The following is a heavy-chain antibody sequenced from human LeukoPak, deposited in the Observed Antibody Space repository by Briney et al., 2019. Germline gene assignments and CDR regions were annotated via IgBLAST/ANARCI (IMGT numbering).Heavy chain of an antibody. CDR3: ARRGACSGSSCNLDY. Sequence: GASVEVSCKASGYTSTTYYIHWVRQAPGQGFEWMGILNPSGGSTSYAQKFQGRVTMTRDTSTSTVYLELSNLRSEDTAVYYCARRGACSGSSCNLDYWGQGTLVTVSS. V-gene: IGHV1-46*01. D-gene: IGHD2-15*01. CDR1: GYTSTTYY. CDR2: LNPSGGST. J-gene: IGHJ4*02.